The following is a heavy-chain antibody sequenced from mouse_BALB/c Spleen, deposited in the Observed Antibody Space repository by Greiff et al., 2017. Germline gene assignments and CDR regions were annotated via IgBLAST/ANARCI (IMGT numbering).Heavy chain of an antibody. CDR2: ISSGGGST. V-gene: IGHV5-12-1*01. J-gene: IGHJ4*01. Sequence: EVKLVESGGGLVKPGGSLKLSCAASGFAFSSYDMSWVRQTPEKRLEWVAYISSGGGSTYYPDTVKGRFTISRDNAKNTLYLQMSSLKSEDTAMYYCARRRYGNYVDYAMDYWGQGTSVTVSS. CDR3: ARRRYGNYVDYAMDY. CDR1: GFAFSSYD. D-gene: IGHD2-1*01.